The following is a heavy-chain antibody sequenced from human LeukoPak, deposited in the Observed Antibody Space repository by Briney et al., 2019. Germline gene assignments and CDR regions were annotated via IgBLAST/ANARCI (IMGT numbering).Heavy chain of an antibody. D-gene: IGHD6-19*01. Sequence: GGSLRLSCAASGFTFSSYAMSWVRQTPGKGLEWVSGVSGSGDSTYYADSVKGRFTISRDNSNNTLYLLMNSLRAEDTALYYCAKYMSSGSWGQGTLVTVSS. V-gene: IGHV3-23*01. CDR2: VSGSGDST. CDR1: GFTFSSYA. CDR3: AKYMSSGS. J-gene: IGHJ5*02.